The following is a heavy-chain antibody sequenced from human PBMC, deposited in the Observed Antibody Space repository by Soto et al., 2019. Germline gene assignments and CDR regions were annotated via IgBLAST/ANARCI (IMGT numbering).Heavy chain of an antibody. D-gene: IGHD4-17*01. CDR1: GGTFSSYA. V-gene: IGHV1-69*01. J-gene: IGHJ4*02. Sequence: QVQLVQSGAEVKKPGSSVKVSCKASGGTFSSYAISWVRQAPGQGLEWMGGIIPIFGTANYAQKFQGRVTITADESTSTAYMELSSLSSEDTAVYYCARDLPTSSDYGDGPFDYWGQGTLVTVSS. CDR2: IIPIFGTA. CDR3: ARDLPTSSDYGDGPFDY.